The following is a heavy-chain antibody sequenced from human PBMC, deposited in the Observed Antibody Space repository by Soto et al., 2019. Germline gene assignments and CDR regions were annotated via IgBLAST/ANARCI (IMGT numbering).Heavy chain of an antibody. CDR2: IIPVLGVT. J-gene: IGHJ6*02. D-gene: IGHD2-21*02. CDR1: GDTFSSYT. Sequence: QVQLVQSGPEVKKPGSSVRISCRSGGDTFSSYTVSWVRQTPGQGLEWMGRIIPVLGVTNYSRKFKGRMTITADKSIATAHMELSSLKSEDTARYYCARRRYCGVGCYTQYYYGMDVWGQGTSVTVSS. V-gene: IGHV1-69*02. CDR3: ARRRYCGVGCYTQYYYGMDV.